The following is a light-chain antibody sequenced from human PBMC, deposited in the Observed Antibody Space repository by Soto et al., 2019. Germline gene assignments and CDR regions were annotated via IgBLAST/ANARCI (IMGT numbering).Light chain of an antibody. CDR2: GAS. CDR1: QSVISSS. J-gene: IGKJ2*01. Sequence: EIVLTQSPGTLSLSPGERATLSCRASQSVISSSLAWYQQKPGQAPRLLIYGASSRATGIPDRFSGSGSGTDFTLTIGRLEPEDFAVYYCQQYGGSPVTFGQGIKLEIK. CDR3: QQYGGSPVT. V-gene: IGKV3-20*01.